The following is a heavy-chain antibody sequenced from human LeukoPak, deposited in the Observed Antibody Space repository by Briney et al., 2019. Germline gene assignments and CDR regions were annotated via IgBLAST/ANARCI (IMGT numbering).Heavy chain of an antibody. J-gene: IGHJ3*02. Sequence: SQTLSLTCTVSGGSISSYYWSWIRQPPGKGLEWIGYIYYSGSTNYNPSLKSRVTISVDTSKNQISLKLSSVTAADTAVYYCARDLGGYDDAFDIWGQGTMVTVSS. CDR1: GGSISSYY. D-gene: IGHD3-16*01. CDR2: IYYSGST. CDR3: ARDLGGYDDAFDI. V-gene: IGHV4-59*01.